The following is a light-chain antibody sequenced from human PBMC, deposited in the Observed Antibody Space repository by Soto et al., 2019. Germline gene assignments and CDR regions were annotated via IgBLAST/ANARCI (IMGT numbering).Light chain of an antibody. Sequence: QPVLTQPPSASGTPGQRVTISCSGSSSNIGSNYVYWYQQLPGTAPKLLIYRNNQRPSGVPDRFSGSKSGTSASLAISGLRSEDEGDYYCAAWDDSLSAHVVFGGGTKVTVL. J-gene: IGLJ2*01. CDR2: RNN. CDR3: AAWDDSLSAHVV. CDR1: SSNIGSNY. V-gene: IGLV1-47*01.